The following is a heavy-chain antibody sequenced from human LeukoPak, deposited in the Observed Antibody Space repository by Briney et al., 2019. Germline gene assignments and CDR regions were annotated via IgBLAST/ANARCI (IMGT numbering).Heavy chain of an antibody. D-gene: IGHD3-3*01. Sequence: GGSLRLSCAASGFAFSRYWMSWVRQAPGKGPEWVANIKQDESENHYLDSVRGRFTISRDNAKNSLYLQMNSLRAEDTAVYYCAHYDFWSGISFDDWGQGTLVTVSS. CDR3: AHYDFWSGISFDD. CDR2: IKQDESEN. V-gene: IGHV3-7*03. J-gene: IGHJ4*02. CDR1: GFAFSRYW.